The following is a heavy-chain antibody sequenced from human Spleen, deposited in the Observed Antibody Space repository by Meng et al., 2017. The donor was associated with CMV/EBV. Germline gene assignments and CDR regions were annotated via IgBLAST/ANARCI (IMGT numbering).Heavy chain of an antibody. V-gene: IGHV4-39*07. CDR1: GGSIRTSSYY. J-gene: IGHJ4*02. CDR2: FYHGGST. Sequence: GSLRLSCTVSGGSIRTSSYYWGWFRQPPGKGLEWIGSFYHGGSTYYNPSLKSRVTISVDTSKNQFSLKLTSVTAADTAVYYCARARFDYWGQGTLVTVSS. CDR3: ARARFDY.